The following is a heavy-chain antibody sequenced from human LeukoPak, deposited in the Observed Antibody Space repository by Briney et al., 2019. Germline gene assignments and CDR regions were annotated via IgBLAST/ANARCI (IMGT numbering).Heavy chain of an antibody. J-gene: IGHJ1*01. V-gene: IGHV3-23*01. Sequence: GGSLRLSCAASGFTFSSYSMNWARQAPGKGLEWVSGSSSIGGRTYYADSVKGRFAVTRDNSRNTLHLQMNSLRVEDTGVYYCAKDDAWGRFYHWGQGTLVTVSS. CDR1: GFTFSSYS. CDR2: SSSIGGRT. CDR3: AKDDAWGRFYH. D-gene: IGHD3-16*01.